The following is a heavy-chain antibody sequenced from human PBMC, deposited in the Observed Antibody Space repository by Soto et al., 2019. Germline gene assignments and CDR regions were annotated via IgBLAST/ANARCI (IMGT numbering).Heavy chain of an antibody. J-gene: IGHJ6*02. CDR3: ARDHRYYDYVWGSYRYPPYYGMDV. D-gene: IGHD3-16*02. V-gene: IGHV3-33*01. CDR2: IWYDGSNK. Sequence: GGSLRLSFAASGFTFSSYGMHWVRQAPGKGLEWVAVIWYDGSNKYYADSVKGRFTISRDNSKNTLYLQMNSLRAEDTAVYYCARDHRYYDYVWGSYRYPPYYGMDVWGQGTTVTVSS. CDR1: GFTFSSYG.